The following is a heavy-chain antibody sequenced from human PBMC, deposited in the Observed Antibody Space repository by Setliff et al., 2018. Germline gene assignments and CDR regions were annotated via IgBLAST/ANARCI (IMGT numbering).Heavy chain of an antibody. V-gene: IGHV4-59*01. Sequence: PSETLSLTCTVSAGSINLYYWSWIRQPPGKEMEWIGYMHYTGTASFNPALKSRVSIFVDASKDHFSLHLSSVTAADTAVYYCARVDEEYCSGGTCYDWFDPWGPGTLVTVSS. J-gene: IGHJ5*02. CDR3: ARVDEEYCSGGTCYDWFDP. D-gene: IGHD2-15*01. CDR1: AGSINLYY. CDR2: MHYTGTA.